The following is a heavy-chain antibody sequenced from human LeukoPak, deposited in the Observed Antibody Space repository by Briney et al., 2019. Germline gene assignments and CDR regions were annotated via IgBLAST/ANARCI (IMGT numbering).Heavy chain of an antibody. CDR3: ARGDVVIEPPRFCGFDI. Sequence: GGSLRLSCAASGFTFSSYWMTWVRQAPGKGPEWVANIKQDGGETYYGDSVKGRFTISRDNAKNSLYLQMNSLRVEDTALYYCARGDVVIEPPRFCGFDIWGHGTMVTVSS. J-gene: IGHJ3*02. CDR2: IKQDGGET. D-gene: IGHD1-14*01. CDR1: GFTFSSYW. V-gene: IGHV3-7*01.